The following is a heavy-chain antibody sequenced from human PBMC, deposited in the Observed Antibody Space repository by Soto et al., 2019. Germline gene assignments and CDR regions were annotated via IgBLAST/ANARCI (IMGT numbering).Heavy chain of an antibody. CDR1: GFTFSSYS. CDR2: ISSSSSYI. V-gene: IGHV3-21*01. CDR3: ARDAEDYYDSSGYYKGAYYYYGMDV. Sequence: GGSLRLSCAASGFTFSSYSMNWVRQAPGKGLEWVSSISSSSSYIYYADTEKGRFTISRDNAKNFLYLQMNSLRAEDTAVYYCARDAEDYYDSSGYYKGAYYYYGMDVWGQGTTVTVSS. D-gene: IGHD3-22*01. J-gene: IGHJ6*02.